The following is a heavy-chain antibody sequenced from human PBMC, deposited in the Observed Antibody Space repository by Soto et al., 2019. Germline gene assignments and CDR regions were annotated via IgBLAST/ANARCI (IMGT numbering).Heavy chain of an antibody. D-gene: IGHD5-12*01. Sequence: EVQVSESGGGLVRPGGSLRLSCAASGFIFTNYAMNWVRQAPGKGLEWGSVIGGRGNSAYYADSVQGRFTISRDNSKNTLSLQMSSLTADDTAIYYCVREGRGSFDFWGRGTMVTVSS. CDR2: IGGRGNSA. CDR3: VREGRGSFDF. J-gene: IGHJ3*01. V-gene: IGHV3-23*01. CDR1: GFIFTNYA.